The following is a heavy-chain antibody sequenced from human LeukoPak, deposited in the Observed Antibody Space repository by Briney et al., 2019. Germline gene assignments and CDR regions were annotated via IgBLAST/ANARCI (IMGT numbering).Heavy chain of an antibody. CDR1: GFSLHTRALG. CDR3: ARERIVAASQVFDY. V-gene: IGHV2-5*02. J-gene: IGHJ4*02. D-gene: IGHD1-26*01. CDR2: IYWDDDA. Sequence: SGPTLVQPTQPLTLTCTFSGFSLHTRALGVGWIRQPPGKAPEWLAVIYWDDDARYRPSLKTRLTITKDTSKNQVVLTMTDMAPVDTATFYCARERIVAASQVFDYWGQGTPVSVSS.